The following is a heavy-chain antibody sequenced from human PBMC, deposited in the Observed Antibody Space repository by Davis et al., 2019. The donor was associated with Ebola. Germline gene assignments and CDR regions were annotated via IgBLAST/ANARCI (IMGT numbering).Heavy chain of an antibody. V-gene: IGHV4-34*01. D-gene: IGHD5-18*01. Sequence: SETLSLTCAVYGVSFSGYYRSWIRQPPGKGLEWIGEINHSGSTNYNPSLKSRVTISVDTSKNQFSLKLSSVTAADTTVYYCARGRGYSYGYHYYYYGMDVWGQGTTVTVSS. J-gene: IGHJ6*02. CDR2: INHSGST. CDR1: GVSFSGYY. CDR3: ARGRGYSYGYHYYYYGMDV.